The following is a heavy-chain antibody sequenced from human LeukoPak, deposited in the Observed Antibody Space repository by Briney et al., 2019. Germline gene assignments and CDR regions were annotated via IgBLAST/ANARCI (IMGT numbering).Heavy chain of an antibody. CDR3: AKISDPTMIVVVKET. D-gene: IGHD3-22*01. V-gene: IGHV3-7*01. CDR2: IKQDGSEK. J-gene: IGHJ5*02. Sequence: GGSLRLSCAASGFTFSSYWMSWVRQAPGKGLEWVANIKQDGSEKYYVDSVKGRFTISRDNAKNSLYLQMNSLRAEDTAVYYCAKISDPTMIVVVKETWGQGTLVTVSS. CDR1: GFTFSSYW.